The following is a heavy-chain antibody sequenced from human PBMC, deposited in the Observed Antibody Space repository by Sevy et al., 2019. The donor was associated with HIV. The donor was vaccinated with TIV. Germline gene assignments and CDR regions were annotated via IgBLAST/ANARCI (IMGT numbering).Heavy chain of an antibody. CDR2: FDPEDDET. D-gene: IGHD3-22*01. CDR3: ATTKDYYETSGYPVDY. Sequence: ASVKVSCKVSGYTLTEFAMHWVRQAPGKGLEWMGTFDPEDDETTYAQKFQGRLTLTEDTSTDTAYMELSSLRSEDTAVYYCATTKDYYETSGYPVDYWGQGTLVTVSS. V-gene: IGHV1-24*01. CDR1: GYTLTEFA. J-gene: IGHJ4*02.